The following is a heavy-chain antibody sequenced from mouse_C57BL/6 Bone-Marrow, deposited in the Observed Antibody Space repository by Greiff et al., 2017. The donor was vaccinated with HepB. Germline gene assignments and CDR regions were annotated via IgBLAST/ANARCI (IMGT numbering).Heavy chain of an antibody. D-gene: IGHD2-1*01. J-gene: IGHJ2*01. V-gene: IGHV1-15*01. CDR1: GYTFTDYE. Sequence: QVQLQQSGAELVRPGASVTLSCKASGYTFTDYEMHWVKQTPVHGLEWIGAIDPETGGTAYNQKFKGKAILTADKSSSTAYRELRSLTSEDSAVYYCTRRDLLWDYWGQGTTLTVSS. CDR3: TRRDLLWDY. CDR2: IDPETGGT.